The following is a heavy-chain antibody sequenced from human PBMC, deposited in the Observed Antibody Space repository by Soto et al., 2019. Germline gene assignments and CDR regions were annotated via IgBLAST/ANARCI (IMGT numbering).Heavy chain of an antibody. V-gene: IGHV4-34*01. CDR3: ERGLRGVIVATVHNWFDP. Sequence: QVQLQQWGAGLLKPSETLSLTCAVYGGSFSGYYWSWIRQPPGKGLEWIGEINHSGGTNYNPSLKSRVTISVDTSKNQFSLKLSSVTAADTAVYYCERGLRGVIVATVHNWFDPWGQGTLVTVSS. CDR1: GGSFSGYY. D-gene: IGHD5-12*01. CDR2: INHSGGT. J-gene: IGHJ5*02.